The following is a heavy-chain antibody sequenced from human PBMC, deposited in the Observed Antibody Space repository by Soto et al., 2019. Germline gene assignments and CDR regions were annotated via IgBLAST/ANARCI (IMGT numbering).Heavy chain of an antibody. J-gene: IGHJ4*02. Sequence: QVQLVQSGAEVKKPGASVKVSCKASGYTFTSYDINWVRQATGQGLEWMGWMNPNRGTTGYAQKSQGRVTMTRNTSISTAYMELSSLRSEDTAVYYCASSIAVAGKDADYWGQGTLVTVSS. V-gene: IGHV1-8*01. D-gene: IGHD6-19*01. CDR3: ASSIAVAGKDADY. CDR1: GYTFTSYD. CDR2: MNPNRGTT.